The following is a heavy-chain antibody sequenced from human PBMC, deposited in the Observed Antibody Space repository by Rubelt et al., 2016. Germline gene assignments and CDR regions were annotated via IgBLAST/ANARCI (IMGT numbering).Heavy chain of an antibody. J-gene: IGHJ4*02. CDR3: ARVGFYYDSGSYVD. CDR1: GYTFTSYS. Sequence: QVQLVQSGAEVKKPGASVKVSCKASGYTFTSYSMHWVRQAPGQGLEWMGIINPSGGSTTYAQKFQGRVTMTRDTSTSTVYMDLSSLRCEDTAVYYCARVGFYYDSGSYVDWGQGTLVTVSS. V-gene: IGHV1-46*01. CDR2: INPSGGST. D-gene: IGHD3-10*01.